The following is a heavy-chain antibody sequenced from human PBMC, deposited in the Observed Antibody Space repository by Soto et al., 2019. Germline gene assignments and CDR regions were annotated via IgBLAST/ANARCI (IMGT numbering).Heavy chain of an antibody. J-gene: IGHJ6*02. D-gene: IGHD6-13*01. CDR1: GGSFSGYY. Sequence: SETLSLTCAVYGGSFSGYYWSWIRQPPGKGLEWIGEINHSGSTNYNPSLKSRVTISVDTSKNQFSLKLSSVTAADTAVYYCARDELVLNYYYYYGMDVWGQGTTVTVSS. CDR2: INHSGST. CDR3: ARDELVLNYYYYYGMDV. V-gene: IGHV4-34*01.